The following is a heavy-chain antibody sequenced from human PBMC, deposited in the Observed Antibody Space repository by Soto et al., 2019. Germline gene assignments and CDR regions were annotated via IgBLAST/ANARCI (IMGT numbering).Heavy chain of an antibody. CDR3: ARAGDPVLDYYYYGMDV. Sequence: SETLSLTFTVSGGSISSYYWSWIRQPAGKGLEWIGRIYTSGGTNYTPSLKSRVTMSVDTSKNQFSLKLSSVTAADTAVYYCARAGDPVLDYYYYGMDVWGQGTTVTVSS. J-gene: IGHJ6*02. CDR1: GGSISSYY. D-gene: IGHD3-16*01. V-gene: IGHV4-4*07. CDR2: IYTSGGT.